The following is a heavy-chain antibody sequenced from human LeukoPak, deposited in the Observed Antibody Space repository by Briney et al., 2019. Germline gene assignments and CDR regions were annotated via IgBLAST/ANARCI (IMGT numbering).Heavy chain of an antibody. CDR2: IYYSGST. J-gene: IGHJ4*02. CDR3: ARSGSGVAGPFDY. D-gene: IGHD3-10*01. V-gene: IGHV4-59*08. CDR1: GGSFSGYY. Sequence: SETLSLTCAVYGGSFSGYYWSWIRQPPGKGLEWIGYIYYSGSTNYNPSLKSRVTISVDTSKNQFSLKLSSVTAADTAVYYCARSGSGVAGPFDYWGQGTLVTVSS.